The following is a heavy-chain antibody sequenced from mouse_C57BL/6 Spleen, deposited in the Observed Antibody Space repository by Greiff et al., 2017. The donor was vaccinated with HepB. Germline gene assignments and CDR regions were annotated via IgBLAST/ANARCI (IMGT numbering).Heavy chain of an antibody. V-gene: IGHV5-17*01. Sequence: EVMLVESGGGLVKPGGSLKLSCAASGFTFSDYGMHWVRQAPEKGLEWVAYISSGSITIYYADTVKGRFTISRDNAKNTLFLQMTSLRSEDTAMYYCARGYDLFDYWGQGTTLTVSS. CDR3: ARGYDLFDY. CDR1: GFTFSDYG. J-gene: IGHJ2*01. D-gene: IGHD2-2*01. CDR2: ISSGSITI.